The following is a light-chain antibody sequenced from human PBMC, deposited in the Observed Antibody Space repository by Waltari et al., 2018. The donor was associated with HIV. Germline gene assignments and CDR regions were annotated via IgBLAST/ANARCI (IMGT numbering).Light chain of an antibody. CDR2: EFT. J-gene: IGLJ1*01. CDR1: NSDIGKYNL. V-gene: IGLV2-23*02. CDR3: SSYATGNTYV. Sequence: QSALTQPASVSGSPGQSITISCTGTNSDIGKYNLVSWYQQHPGKVPKVLIFEFTTRPSGISHRFSGSKSDNTASLTISGLQAEDEADYYCSSYATGNTYVFGTGTSVTVL.